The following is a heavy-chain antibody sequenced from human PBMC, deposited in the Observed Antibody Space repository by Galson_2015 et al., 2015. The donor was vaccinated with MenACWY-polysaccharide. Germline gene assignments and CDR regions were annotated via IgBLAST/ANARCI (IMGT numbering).Heavy chain of an antibody. CDR1: EITFNTYA. J-gene: IGHJ6*02. CDR3: AKNTSQAAGSAPYYYSLDV. V-gene: IGHV3-23*01. Sequence: SLRLSCAVSEITFNTYAMTWVRQAPGKGLEWVATISGSGFSIHHADSVKGRFTISRDNSKNTVFLLMNNLKAADTAVYYCAKNTSQAAGSAPYYYSLDVWGLGTTVTVSS. CDR2: ISGSGFSI. D-gene: IGHD6-13*01.